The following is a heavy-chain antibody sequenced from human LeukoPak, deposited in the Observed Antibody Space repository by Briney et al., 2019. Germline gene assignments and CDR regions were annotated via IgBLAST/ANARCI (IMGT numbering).Heavy chain of an antibody. CDR1: GGSISSYY. V-gene: IGHV4-59*12. CDR2: IYHSGST. CDR3: ARGGSIAAADLDY. J-gene: IGHJ4*02. D-gene: IGHD6-13*01. Sequence: PSETLSLTCTVSGGSISSYYWSWIRQPPGKGLEWIGYIYHSGSTYYNPSLKSRVTISVDRSKNQFSLKLSSVTAADTAVYYCARGGSIAAADLDYWGQGTLVTVSS.